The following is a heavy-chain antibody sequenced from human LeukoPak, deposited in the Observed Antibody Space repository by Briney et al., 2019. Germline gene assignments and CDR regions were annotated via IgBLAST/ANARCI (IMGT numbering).Heavy chain of an antibody. CDR2: IYYSGSN. D-gene: IGHD2-2*02. CDR1: GGSIGSYY. CDR3: ARIGGIPLGSFDI. J-gene: IGHJ3*02. V-gene: IGHV4-59*01. Sequence: SETLSLTCTVSGGSIGSYYWSWIRQPPGKGLGWIGYIYYSGSNNYNSALKSQVTISADTSKNQFSLKLSSVTAADTAVYYCARIGGIPLGSFDIWGQGTMVTVSS.